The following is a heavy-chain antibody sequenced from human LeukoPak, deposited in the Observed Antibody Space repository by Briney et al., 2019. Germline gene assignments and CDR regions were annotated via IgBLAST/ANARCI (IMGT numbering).Heavy chain of an antibody. CDR2: IIPIPGIA. Sequence: SVKVSCKASRGTFSSYAISWVRQAPGQGLEWMGRIIPIPGIANYAQKFQGRVTMTTDTSTSTAYMELRSLRSDDTAVYYCARVGLGIVVVTAINDYFDYWGQGTLVTVSS. J-gene: IGHJ4*02. CDR1: RGTFSSYA. CDR3: ARVGLGIVVVTAINDYFDY. V-gene: IGHV1-69*04. D-gene: IGHD2-21*02.